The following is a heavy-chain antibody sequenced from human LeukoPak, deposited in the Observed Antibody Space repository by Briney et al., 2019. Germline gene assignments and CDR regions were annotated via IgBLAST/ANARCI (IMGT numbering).Heavy chain of an antibody. V-gene: IGHV3-7*03. CDR1: GFTFSRYW. CDR3: AKATVYYYDSSGYPPYFDY. Sequence: PGGSLRLSCAASGFTFSRYWMSWVRQAPGKGLEWVASINQDESAKFYVDSVKGRFTISRDNAKNSLYLQMNSLRAEDMALYYCAKATVYYYDSSGYPPYFDYWGQGTLVTVSS. CDR2: INQDESAK. D-gene: IGHD3-22*01. J-gene: IGHJ4*02.